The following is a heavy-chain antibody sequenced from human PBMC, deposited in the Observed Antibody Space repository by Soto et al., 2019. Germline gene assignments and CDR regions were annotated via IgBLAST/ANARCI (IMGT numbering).Heavy chain of an antibody. D-gene: IGHD3-10*01. CDR2: IIPIFGTA. CDR3: ARTSLYGSGSYYNISHYGMDV. J-gene: IGHJ6*02. Sequence: SVKVSCKASGGTFSSYAISWVRQAPGQGLEWMGGIIPIFGTANYAQKFQGRVTITADESTSTAYMELSSLRSEDTAVYYCARTSLYGSGSYYNISHYGMDVWGQGTTVTVSS. CDR1: GGTFSSYA. V-gene: IGHV1-69*13.